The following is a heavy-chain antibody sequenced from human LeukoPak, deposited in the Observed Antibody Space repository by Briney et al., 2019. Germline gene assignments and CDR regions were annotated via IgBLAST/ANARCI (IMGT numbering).Heavy chain of an antibody. D-gene: IGHD2-2*03. CDR2: ISSSGNTI. V-gene: IGHV3-48*03. CDR3: ARTSGYCISTSCYNWFDP. CDR1: GFTFSSYA. Sequence: PGGSLRPSCAASGFTFSSYAMNWVRQAPGEGLEWVSSISSSGNTIYYADSVKGRFTISRDNAKNSLYLQMNSLRAEDTAVYYCARTSGYCISTSCYNWFDPWGQGTLVTVSS. J-gene: IGHJ5*02.